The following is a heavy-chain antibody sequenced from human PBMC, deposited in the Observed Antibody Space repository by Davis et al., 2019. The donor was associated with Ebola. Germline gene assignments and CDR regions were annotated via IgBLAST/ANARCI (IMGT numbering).Heavy chain of an antibody. CDR1: GFTFSSYW. CDR2: IKQDGSEK. V-gene: IGHV3-7*01. D-gene: IGHD3-16*01. Sequence: AGSLRLSCAASGFTFSSYWMSWVRQAPGKGLEWVANIKQDGSEKYYVDSVKGRFTISRDNAKNSLYLQMNRLRPEDTAVYYCAKDDYLQRWGGFDVWGQGTMVTVSS. CDR3: AKDDYLQRWGGFDV. J-gene: IGHJ3*01.